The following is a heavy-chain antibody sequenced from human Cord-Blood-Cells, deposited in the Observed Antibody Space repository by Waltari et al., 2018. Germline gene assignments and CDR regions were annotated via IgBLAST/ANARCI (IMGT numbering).Heavy chain of an antibody. V-gene: IGHV4-38-2*01. CDR2: IYHSGST. CDR3: AAPPTDIVVVPAAENWYFDL. CDR1: GYSISSGYY. D-gene: IGHD2-2*01. Sequence: QVQLQESGPGLVKPSATLSLTCAVSGYSISSGYYWAWIRQPPGKGLEWIGSIYHSGSTYYNPSLKSRVTISVDTSKNQFSLKLSSVTAADTAVYYCAAPPTDIVVVPAAENWYFDLWGRGTLVTVSS. J-gene: IGHJ2*01.